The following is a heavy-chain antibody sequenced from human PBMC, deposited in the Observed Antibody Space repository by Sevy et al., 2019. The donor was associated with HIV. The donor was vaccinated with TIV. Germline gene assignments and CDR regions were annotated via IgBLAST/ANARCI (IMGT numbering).Heavy chain of an antibody. CDR2: ISYDGSNK. D-gene: IGHD6-6*01. J-gene: IGHJ4*02. CDR1: GFTFSSYA. Sequence: GRSLRLSCAASGFTFSSYAMHWVRQAPGKGLEWVAVISYDGSNKYYADSAKGRFTISRDNSKNTLCLQMNSLRAEDTAVYYCAREGGEIAARPDQLPFDYWGQGTLVTVSS. V-gene: IGHV3-30-3*01. CDR3: AREGGEIAARPDQLPFDY.